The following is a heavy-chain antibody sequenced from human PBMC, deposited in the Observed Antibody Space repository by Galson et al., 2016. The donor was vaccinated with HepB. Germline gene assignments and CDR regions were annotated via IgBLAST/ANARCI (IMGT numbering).Heavy chain of an antibody. CDR3: ANSRCSGGSCYSRYGMDV. Sequence: SLRLSCATSGFTFSTYAMSWVRQAPGKGLEWVSGFAASGSRTYYADSVKGRFTISRDNSENTLYLQMHSLRAEDTAVYYCANSRCSGGSCYSRYGMDVWGQGTTVTVSS. J-gene: IGHJ6*02. CDR2: FAASGSRT. D-gene: IGHD2-15*01. V-gene: IGHV3-23*01. CDR1: GFTFSTYA.